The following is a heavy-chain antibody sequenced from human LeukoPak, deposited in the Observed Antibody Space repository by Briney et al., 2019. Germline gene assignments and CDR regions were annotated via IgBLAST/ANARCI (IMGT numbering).Heavy chain of an antibody. CDR1: GYTSPKYG. CDR3: ARLRITMVRGVLMQPSMDV. J-gene: IGHJ6*02. V-gene: IGHV1-18*01. CDR2: ISVYNGNT. D-gene: IGHD3-10*01. Sequence: ASVKVSCKASGYTSPKYGISWVRQAPGQGLEWMGWISVYNGNTSYAQNLQDRVIVTTDTSTTTAYMELRRLKSDDTAIYYCARLRITMVRGVLMQPSMDVWGQGTTVIVSS.